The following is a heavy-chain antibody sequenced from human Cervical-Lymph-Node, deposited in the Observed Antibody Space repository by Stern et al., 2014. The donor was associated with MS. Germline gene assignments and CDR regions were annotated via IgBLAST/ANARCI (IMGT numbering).Heavy chain of an antibody. CDR1: GYTFTSYE. Sequence: VQLVESGSEVKKPGASVKVSCRASGYTFTSYEIHWVRQAPGQGLEWMGIINPNGGDTTYAEKFQGRIAMTADTSTRTAYMELSSLRSDDTAVYFCARRGGVIDCLSDRCYTYNWFESWGQGTLVTVSS. CDR3: ARRGGVIDCLSDRCYTYNWFES. CDR2: INPNGGDT. D-gene: IGHD2-2*02. J-gene: IGHJ5*01. V-gene: IGHV1-46*01.